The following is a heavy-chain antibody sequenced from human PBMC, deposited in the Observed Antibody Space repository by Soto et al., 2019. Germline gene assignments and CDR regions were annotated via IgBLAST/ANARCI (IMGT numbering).Heavy chain of an antibody. CDR3: ARENVLSYVDTAMVDYFDY. D-gene: IGHD5-18*01. V-gene: IGHV1-18*01. Sequence: ASVKVSCKASGYTFNTYSMSWVRQSSAQGRECMGCISCYNGDKNSAQNFKGRVTMTTDPSTSTSDMELRSLRSDDTAMYYCARENVLSYVDTAMVDYFDYWG. J-gene: IGHJ4*01. CDR2: ISCYNGDK. CDR1: GYTFNTYS.